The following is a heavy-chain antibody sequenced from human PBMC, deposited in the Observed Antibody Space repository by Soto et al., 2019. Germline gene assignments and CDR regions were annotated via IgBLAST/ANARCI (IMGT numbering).Heavy chain of an antibody. V-gene: IGHV4-39*01. D-gene: IGHD3-16*01. CDR2: IYYSGST. CDR1: GGSISSSSYY. J-gene: IGHJ5*02. Sequence: SETLSLTCTVSGGSISSSSYYWGWIRQPPGKGLEWIGSIYYSGSTHYNPSLKSRVTISADTSKNQFSLKLSSVTATDTAVYYCARLRGGARNNWFDPWGQGTLVTVSS. CDR3: ARLRGGARNNWFDP.